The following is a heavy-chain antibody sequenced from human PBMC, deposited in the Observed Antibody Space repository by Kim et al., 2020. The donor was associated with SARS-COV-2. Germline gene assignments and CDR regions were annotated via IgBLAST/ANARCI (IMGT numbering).Heavy chain of an antibody. CDR1: GGSISSGDHY. D-gene: IGHD3-16*01. J-gene: IGHJ6*02. Sequence: SETLSLTCTVSGGSISSGDHYWSWIRQHPGKGLEWIGYIYYSGSTYYNPSLKSRVTISRDTSKNQFSLKLSSVTAADTAVYFCAREGAQYYYYGVDVWGQGTTVTVSS. V-gene: IGHV4-31*03. CDR3: AREGAQYYYYGVDV. CDR2: IYYSGST.